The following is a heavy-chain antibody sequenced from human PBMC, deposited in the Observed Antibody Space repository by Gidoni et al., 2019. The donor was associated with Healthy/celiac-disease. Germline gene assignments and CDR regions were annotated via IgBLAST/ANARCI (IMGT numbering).Heavy chain of an antibody. J-gene: IGHJ6*03. Sequence: QLQLLQSVAEVKKPGASAMVACQASGYTFTSYDINWVRQATGQGLEWSGWMNPNSGNTGYAQKFQGRVTMTRNTSISTAYMELSSLRSEDTAGYYCARGQRRRTNGTTGYYYYYIDVWGKGTTVTVSS. CDR2: MNPNSGNT. D-gene: IGHD1-1*01. CDR3: ARGQRRRTNGTTGYYYYYIDV. V-gene: IGHV1-8*01. CDR1: GYTFTSYD.